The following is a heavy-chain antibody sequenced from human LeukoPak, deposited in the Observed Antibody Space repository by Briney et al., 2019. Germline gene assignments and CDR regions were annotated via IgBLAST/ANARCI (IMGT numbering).Heavy chain of an antibody. CDR3: ARFIPNYYDSSGRTTDAFDI. CDR2: MNPNSGNT. Sequence: ASVKVSCKASGGTFSSYAINWVRQATGQGLEWMGWMNPNSGNTGYAQKFQGRVTMTRNTSISTAYMELSSLRSEDTAVYYCARFIPNYYDSSGRTTDAFDIWGQGTMVTVSS. J-gene: IGHJ3*02. D-gene: IGHD3-22*01. V-gene: IGHV1-8*02. CDR1: GGTFSSYA.